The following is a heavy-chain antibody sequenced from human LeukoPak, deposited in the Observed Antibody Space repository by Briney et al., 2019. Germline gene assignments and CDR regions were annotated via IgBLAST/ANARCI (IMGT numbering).Heavy chain of an antibody. Sequence: GGSLRLSCAASGFTFSSYAMHWVRQAPGKGLEWVAVISYDGSNKYYADSVKGRFTISRDNSKNTLYLQMNSLRAEDAAVYYCARDNDSRDPPHFDYWGQGTLVTVSS. J-gene: IGHJ4*02. CDR1: GFTFSSYA. CDR2: ISYDGSNK. CDR3: ARDNDSRDPPHFDY. D-gene: IGHD3-16*01. V-gene: IGHV3-30*04.